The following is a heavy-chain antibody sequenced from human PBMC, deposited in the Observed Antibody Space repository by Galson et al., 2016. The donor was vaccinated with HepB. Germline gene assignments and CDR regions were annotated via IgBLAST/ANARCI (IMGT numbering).Heavy chain of an antibody. J-gene: IGHJ4*02. V-gene: IGHV3-48*02. Sequence: SLRISCAASGFTFNTYSMNGVRQAPGKGMEWIAYITVSSSKIKYADSVKGRFTISRDNAKNSLYLQLSSLRDEDTAVYYCVTSFSTQVYSWGQGTLVTVSS. D-gene: IGHD2/OR15-2a*01. CDR3: VTSFSTQVYS. CDR2: ITVSSSKI. CDR1: GFTFNTYS.